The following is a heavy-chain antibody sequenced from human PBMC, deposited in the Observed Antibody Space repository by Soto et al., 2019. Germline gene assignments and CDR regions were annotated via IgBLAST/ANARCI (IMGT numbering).Heavy chain of an antibody. CDR1: GGSITNTKW. J-gene: IGHJ6*02. V-gene: IGHV4-4*02. CDR3: ATQTISYTWDV. D-gene: IGHD1-1*01. Sequence: QVQLQESGPGLVKPSGTLSLSCAVSGGSITNTKWWTWVRQAPGKGLEWIGEIYRGEGSPYNPSLKGRVAMSLDTSKTQFPLRRKSVIAADTAVYYCATQTISYTWDVWGQGTTVTVS. CDR2: IYRGEGS.